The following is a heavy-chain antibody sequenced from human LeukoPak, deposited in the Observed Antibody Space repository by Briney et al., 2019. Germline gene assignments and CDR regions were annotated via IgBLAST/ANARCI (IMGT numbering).Heavy chain of an antibody. CDR2: IYYSGTT. V-gene: IGHV4-39*01. CDR1: GGSISRSTSY. D-gene: IGHD6-19*01. CDR3: ARHTAEWLGAFDY. J-gene: IGHJ4*02. Sequence: PSETLSLTCTVSGGSISRSTSYWGWIRQPPGKGLEWIGSIYYSGTTYYNPSLKSRVTISVDTSQNQISLKLSSVTAADTAVYYCARHTAEWLGAFDYWGQGTLVTVSS.